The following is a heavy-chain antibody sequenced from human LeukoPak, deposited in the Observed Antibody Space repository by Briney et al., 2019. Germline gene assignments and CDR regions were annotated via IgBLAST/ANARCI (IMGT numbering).Heavy chain of an antibody. Sequence: PGGSLRLSCAASGFTFSSYGMSWVRQGPGKGLEWVSGINWNGGSTGYSDSVKGRFTISRDNAKNSLYLQMNSLRAEDTALYYCAREYFETPNQLDYWGQGALVTVSS. CDR3: AREYFETPNQLDY. CDR2: INWNGGST. V-gene: IGHV3-20*04. J-gene: IGHJ4*02. D-gene: IGHD3-9*01. CDR1: GFTFSSYG.